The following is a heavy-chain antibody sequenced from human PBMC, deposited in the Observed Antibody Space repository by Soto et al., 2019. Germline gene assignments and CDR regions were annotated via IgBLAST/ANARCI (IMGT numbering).Heavy chain of an antibody. CDR1: GYTFTSYG. V-gene: IGHV1-18*01. D-gene: IGHD6-19*01. J-gene: IGHJ6*02. CDR3: ARVAGTLYYYYGMDV. Sequence: QVQLVQSGAEVKKPGASVKVSCKASGYTFTSYGISWVRQAPGQGLEWMGWISAYNGNTNYAQKLQGRVTMTTDTSTSNAYMELRSLRSDDTAVYYCARVAGTLYYYYGMDVWGQGTTVTVSS. CDR2: ISAYNGNT.